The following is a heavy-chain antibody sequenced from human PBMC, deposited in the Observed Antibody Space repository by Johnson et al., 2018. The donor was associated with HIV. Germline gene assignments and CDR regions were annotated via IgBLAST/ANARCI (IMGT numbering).Heavy chain of an antibody. V-gene: IGHV3-30*03. Sequence: QVQLVESGGGLVQPGGSLRLSCATSGFTFSRYGMHWVRQAPGKGLEWVAVIPYDGSNTYYADSVKGRFTISRDNAKNSLYLQMNSLRAEDTAVYYCAREKIKGYAFDIWGQGTMVTVSS. CDR3: AREKIKGYAFDI. CDR1: GFTFSRYG. D-gene: IGHD3-16*01. CDR2: IPYDGSNT. J-gene: IGHJ3*02.